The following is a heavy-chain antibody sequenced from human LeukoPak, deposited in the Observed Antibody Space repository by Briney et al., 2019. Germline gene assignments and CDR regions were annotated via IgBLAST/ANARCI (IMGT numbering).Heavy chain of an antibody. D-gene: IGHD4-23*01. CDR3: ARGWLAETTVVTPYNY. Sequence: SVKVSCKASGGTFSSYDISWVRQAPGQGLEWMGGITPIFGTAKYAQKFQGRVTITAVESMSTAYMELSSLRSEDTAVYYCARGWLAETTVVTPYNYWGQGTLVTVS. CDR1: GGTFSSYD. J-gene: IGHJ4*02. V-gene: IGHV1-69*13. CDR2: ITPIFGTA.